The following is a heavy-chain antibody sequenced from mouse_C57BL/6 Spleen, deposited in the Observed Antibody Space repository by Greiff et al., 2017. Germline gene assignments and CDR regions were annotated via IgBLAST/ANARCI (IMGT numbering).Heavy chain of an antibody. J-gene: IGHJ2*01. CDR3: ARDGYSIFDY. D-gene: IGHD2-5*01. V-gene: IGHV3-6*01. CDR1: GYSITSGYY. Sequence: EVQLVESGPGLVKPSQSLSLTCSVTGYSITSGYYWNWIRQFPGNKLEWMGYISYDGSNNYNPSLKNRISITRDTSKNQFFLKLNSVTTEDTATYYCARDGYSIFDYWGQGTTLTVSS. CDR2: ISYDGSN.